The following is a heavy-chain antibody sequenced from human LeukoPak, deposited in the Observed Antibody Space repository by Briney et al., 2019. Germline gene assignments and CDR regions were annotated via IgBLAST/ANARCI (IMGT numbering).Heavy chain of an antibody. CDR3: AKWASNNRAFDS. CDR2: SHYSGST. D-gene: IGHD1/OR15-1a*01. CDR1: GGSIGSYY. Sequence: SETLSLTCTVSGGSIGSYYWNWLRQPPGKGPEWIGFSHYSGSTKYNASLKSRVTMSVDTSKNQFSLKLSSVTATDTAVYYCAKWASNNRAFDSWGQGTLVTVSS. V-gene: IGHV4-59*08. J-gene: IGHJ4*02.